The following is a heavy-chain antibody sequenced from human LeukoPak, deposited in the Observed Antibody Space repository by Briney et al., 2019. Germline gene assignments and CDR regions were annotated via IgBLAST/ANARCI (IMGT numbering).Heavy chain of an antibody. CDR3: ARVRLGGDIDDAFDI. CDR2: ISYDGSNK. Sequence: GGSLRLSCAASGFTFSSYGMHWVRQAPGKGLEWVAVISYDGSNKYYADSVKGRFTISRDNSKNTLYLQMNSLRAEDTAVYYCARVRLGGDIDDAFDIWGQGTMVTVSS. CDR1: GFTFSSYG. D-gene: IGHD2-21*02. J-gene: IGHJ3*02. V-gene: IGHV3-30*03.